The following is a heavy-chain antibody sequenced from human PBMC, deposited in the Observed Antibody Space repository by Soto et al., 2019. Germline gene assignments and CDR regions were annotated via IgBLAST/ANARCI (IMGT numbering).Heavy chain of an antibody. CDR3: AKDAAVSGYSYGYGDYYYYYGMDV. CDR1: GFTFSSYA. Sequence: EVQLLESGGGLVQPGGSLRLSCAASGFTFSSYAMSWVRQAPGKGLEWVSAISGSGGSTYYADSVKGRFTISRDNSKNTLYLQMNSLRAEDTAVYYCAKDAAVSGYSYGYGDYYYYYGMDVWGQGTTVTVSS. V-gene: IGHV3-23*01. CDR2: ISGSGGST. J-gene: IGHJ6*02. D-gene: IGHD5-18*01.